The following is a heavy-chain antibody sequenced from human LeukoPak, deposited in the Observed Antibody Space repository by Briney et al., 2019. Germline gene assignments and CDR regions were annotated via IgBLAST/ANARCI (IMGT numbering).Heavy chain of an antibody. D-gene: IGHD1-26*01. CDR1: GGSISSYY. Sequence: SETLSLTCTVSGGSISSYYWSWIRQPPGKGLEWIGYIYYSGSTNYNPSLKSRVTISVDTSKNQFSLKLSSVTAADTAVHYCARTYSGSYYLFWFDPWGQGTLVTVSS. J-gene: IGHJ5*02. V-gene: IGHV4-59*01. CDR3: ARTYSGSYYLFWFDP. CDR2: IYYSGST.